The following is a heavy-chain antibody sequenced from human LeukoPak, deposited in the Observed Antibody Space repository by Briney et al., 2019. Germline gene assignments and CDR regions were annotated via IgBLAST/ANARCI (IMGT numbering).Heavy chain of an antibody. CDR1: GGSITSYY. CDR2: IHYSGTT. Sequence: TSETLSLTCTVSGGSITSYYWSWIRQPPGKGLEWIGDIHYSGTTNYNPSLKSRVTISVDTSKNQFSLKLSSVTAADTAVYYCARGRAAAGTPFDYWGQGTLVTVSS. V-gene: IGHV4-59*01. J-gene: IGHJ4*02. D-gene: IGHD6-13*01. CDR3: ARGRAAAGTPFDY.